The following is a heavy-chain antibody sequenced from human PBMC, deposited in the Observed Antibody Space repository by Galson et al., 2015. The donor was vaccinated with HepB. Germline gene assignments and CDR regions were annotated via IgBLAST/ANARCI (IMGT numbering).Heavy chain of an antibody. CDR2: IIPIFGTA. J-gene: IGHJ6*02. CDR3: ASPPGYYDFWSGLRNTANYYYYGMDV. CDR1: GGTFSSYA. D-gene: IGHD3-3*01. V-gene: IGHV1-69*13. Sequence: SVKVSCKASGGTFSSYAISWVRQAPGQGLEWMGGIIPIFGTANYAQKFQGRVTITADESTSTAYMELSSLRSEDTAVYYCASPPGYYDFWSGLRNTANYYYYGMDVWGQGTTVTVSS.